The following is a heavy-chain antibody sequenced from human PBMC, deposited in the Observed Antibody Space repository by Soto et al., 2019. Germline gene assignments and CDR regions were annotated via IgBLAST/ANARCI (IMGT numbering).Heavy chain of an antibody. Sequence: LRLSCAASGFTFSSYAMSWVRQAPGKGLEWVSAISGSGGSTYYADSVKGRFTISRDNSKNTLYLQMNSLRAEDTAVYYCAKFDYYDSSGSRGYYYYGMDVWGQGTTVTVSS. J-gene: IGHJ6*02. CDR1: GFTFSSYA. V-gene: IGHV3-23*01. CDR2: ISGSGGST. CDR3: AKFDYYDSSGSRGYYYYGMDV. D-gene: IGHD3-22*01.